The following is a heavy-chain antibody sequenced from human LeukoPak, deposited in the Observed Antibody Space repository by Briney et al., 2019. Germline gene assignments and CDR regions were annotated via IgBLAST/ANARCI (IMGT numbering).Heavy chain of an antibody. D-gene: IGHD3-3*01. V-gene: IGHV3-7*01. CDR2: IKPDGSDA. CDR3: AGDRAQYYDDAFDI. J-gene: IGHJ3*02. CDR1: GFTFNIYW. Sequence: GGSLRLSCAASGFTFNIYWMSWVRQAPGKGLEWVANIKPDGSDAYYLDSVKGRFTISRDNAQDSLYLQMNTLRVEDTAVYYCAGDRAQYYDDAFDIWGQGTMVTVSS.